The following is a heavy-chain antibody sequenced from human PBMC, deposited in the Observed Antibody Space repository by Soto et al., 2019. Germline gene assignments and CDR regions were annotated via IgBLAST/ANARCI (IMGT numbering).Heavy chain of an antibody. J-gene: IGHJ5*02. CDR1: GGSISSGGYY. CDR3: ARFSINWFDP. V-gene: IGHV4-31*03. Sequence: SETLSLTCTVSGGSISSGGYYWSWIRQHPGKGLEWIGYIYYSGSTYYNPSLKSRVTISVDTSKNQFSLKLSSVTAADTAVYYCARFSINWFDPWGQGTLVTVS. D-gene: IGHD2-2*01. CDR2: IYYSGST.